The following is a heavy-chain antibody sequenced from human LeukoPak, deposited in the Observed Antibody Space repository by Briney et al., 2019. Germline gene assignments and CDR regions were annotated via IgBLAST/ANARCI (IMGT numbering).Heavy chain of an antibody. V-gene: IGHV4-61*02. CDR1: GGSISSGSDY. D-gene: IGHD1-14*01. Sequence: SETLSLTCTVSGGSISSGSDYWSWIRQPAGKGLEWIGRIYTSGSTNYNPSLKSRVTISVDTSKNQFSLKLSSVTAADTAVYFCARASTTFDDWGQGTLVAVSS. CDR2: IYTSGST. J-gene: IGHJ4*02. CDR3: ARASTTFDD.